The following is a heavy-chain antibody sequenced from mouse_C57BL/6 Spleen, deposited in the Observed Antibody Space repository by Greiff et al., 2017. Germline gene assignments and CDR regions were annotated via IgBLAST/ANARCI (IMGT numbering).Heavy chain of an antibody. CDR1: GYACSSSW. CDR2: IYPGDGDT. D-gene: IGHD1-1*01. Sequence: VMLVESGPELVKPGASVKISCKASGYACSSSWMNWVKQRPGKGLEWIGRIYPGDGDTKYNGKFKGKATLTADKSSSTAYMQLSSLTSEDSAVSFCARSPNYYGSSYPFAYWGQVTLVTVSA. J-gene: IGHJ3*01. CDR3: ARSPNYYGSSYPFAY. V-gene: IGHV1-82*01.